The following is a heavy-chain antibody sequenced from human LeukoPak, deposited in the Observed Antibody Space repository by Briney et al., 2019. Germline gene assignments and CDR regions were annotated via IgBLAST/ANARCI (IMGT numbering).Heavy chain of an antibody. Sequence: GGSLRLSCAASGFTFSGYWMTWVRRAPGKGLQWVANIKEDGSEKYYVDSVKGRFTISRDNAKNSLYLQMNSLRAEDTAVYYCARGVIAVAGPADYWGQGTLVTVSS. CDR1: GFTFSGYW. CDR2: IKEDGSEK. CDR3: ARGVIAVAGPADY. J-gene: IGHJ4*02. D-gene: IGHD6-19*01. V-gene: IGHV3-7*05.